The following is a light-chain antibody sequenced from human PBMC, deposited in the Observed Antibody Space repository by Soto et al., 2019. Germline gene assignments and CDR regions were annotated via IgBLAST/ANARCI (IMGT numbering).Light chain of an antibody. V-gene: IGLV3-21*02. CDR3: QVWDSGSEHYV. J-gene: IGLJ1*01. CDR1: NIRTKS. CDR2: DVS. Sequence: SYELTQPPSVSVAPGQTARITCGGNNIRTKSVHWYQQKPGQAPVLVVCDVSDRPSGIPERFSGSNSGTTATLTISRVEAGDEADYFCQVWDSGSEHYVFGDGTKVTVL.